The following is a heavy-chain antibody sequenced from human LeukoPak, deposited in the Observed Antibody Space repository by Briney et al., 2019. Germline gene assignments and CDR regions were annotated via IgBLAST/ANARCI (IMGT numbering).Heavy chain of an antibody. CDR2: ISAYNGHT. D-gene: IGHD6-19*01. CDR1: GYTFINYG. CDR3: ARGGSGWYLDY. Sequence: ASVNVSFKASGYTFINYGISWVRQAPGQGLEWMGWISAYNGHTNYAQKLQGRVTMTTDTSTTTAYMELRSLSSDDTAVYYCARGGSGWYLDYCGQGTLVIVSS. J-gene: IGHJ4*02. V-gene: IGHV1-18*01.